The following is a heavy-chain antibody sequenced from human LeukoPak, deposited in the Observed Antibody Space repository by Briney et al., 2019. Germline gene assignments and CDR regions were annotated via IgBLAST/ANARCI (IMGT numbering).Heavy chain of an antibody. J-gene: IGHJ4*02. CDR1: GYTFTSYG. CDR2: ISAYNGNT. Sequence: ASVKVSCKASGYTFTSYGISWVRQAPGQGREWMGWISAYNGNTNYAQKLQGRVTMTTDTPTSTAYMELRSLRSDDTAVYYCARDPQQLAEYYFDYWGQGTLVTVSS. D-gene: IGHD6-13*01. V-gene: IGHV1-18*01. CDR3: ARDPQQLAEYYFDY.